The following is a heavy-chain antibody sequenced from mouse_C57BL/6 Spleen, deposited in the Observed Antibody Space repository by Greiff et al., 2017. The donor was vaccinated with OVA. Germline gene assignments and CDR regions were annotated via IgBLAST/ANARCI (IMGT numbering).Heavy chain of an antibody. CDR3: ARGEEKQLRLRHYCDY. CDR2: IDPSDSYT. CDR1: GYTFTSYW. J-gene: IGHJ2*01. Sequence: VQLQQPGAELVMPGASVKLSCKASGYTFTSYWMHWVKQRPGQGLEWIGEIDPSDSYTNYNQKFKGKSTLTVDKSSSTAYLQLSRLTSEDSAVYYCARGEEKQLRLRHYCDYWGQGTTLTVSS. V-gene: IGHV1-69*01. D-gene: IGHD3-2*02.